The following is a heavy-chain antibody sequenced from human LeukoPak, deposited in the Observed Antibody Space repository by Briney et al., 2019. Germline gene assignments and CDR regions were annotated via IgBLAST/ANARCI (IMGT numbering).Heavy chain of an antibody. J-gene: IGHJ4*02. CDR1: GYSFTNYW. Sequence: GESLKISCKGSGYSFTNYWIGWVRQVPGKGLEWMGIIYLGDSDTRYSPSFQGQVSISADTSISTAYLQWSSLKASDSAIYYCARRFGTKWEPVPFDQWGQGTLVTVTS. CDR3: ARRFGTKWEPVPFDQ. V-gene: IGHV5-51*01. D-gene: IGHD1-26*01. CDR2: IYLGDSDT.